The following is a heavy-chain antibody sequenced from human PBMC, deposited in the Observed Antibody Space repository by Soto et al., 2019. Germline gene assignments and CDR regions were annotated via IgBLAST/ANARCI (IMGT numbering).Heavy chain of an antibody. CDR1: GGTFSSDA. CDR2: LVASLGTT. V-gene: IGHV1-69*01. Sequence: QVQLVQSGAEMRKPGSSVKVSCKASGGTFSSDAVSWVRQAPGQGLEWVGGLVASLGTTHYAQKFRGRVTITADESTNTAYMKLSRLASDDTAGFYCARASGYVSGWYHDYWGQGTLVTVSS. D-gene: IGHD6-19*01. CDR3: ARASGYVSGWYHDY. J-gene: IGHJ4*02.